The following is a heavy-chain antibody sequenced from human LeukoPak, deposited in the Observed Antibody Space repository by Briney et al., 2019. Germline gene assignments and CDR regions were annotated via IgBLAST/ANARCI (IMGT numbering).Heavy chain of an antibody. CDR2: ISGSGGST. D-gene: IGHD4-17*01. CDR1: GFTFSSYA. V-gene: IGHV3-23*01. J-gene: IGHJ4*02. Sequence: GGSLRLSCAASGFTFSSYAMSWVRQAPGKGLEWVSGISGSGGSTYYADSVKGRFTISRDNSKNTLYLQMNSLRAEDTAVYYRAKGSTVTTYGWGVDYWGQGTLVTVSS. CDR3: AKGSTVTTYGWGVDY.